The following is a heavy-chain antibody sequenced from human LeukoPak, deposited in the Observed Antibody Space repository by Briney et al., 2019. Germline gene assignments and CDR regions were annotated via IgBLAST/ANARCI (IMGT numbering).Heavy chain of an antibody. V-gene: IGHV4-34*01. CDR3: ARGSSIAVGLD. J-gene: IGHJ4*02. Sequence: SETLSLTCAVDGGSFGVYYWGWVRQPPGKGLEWMREINHSGSTNYNPSLKSRVTISVDTSKNQFSLKLSSVTAADTAVYYCARGSSIAVGLDWGQGTLVTVSS. D-gene: IGHD6-19*01. CDR1: GGSFGVYY. CDR2: INHSGST.